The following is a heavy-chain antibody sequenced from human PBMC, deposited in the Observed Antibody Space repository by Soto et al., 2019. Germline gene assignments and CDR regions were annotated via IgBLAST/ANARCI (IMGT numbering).Heavy chain of an antibody. Sequence: QITLKESGPTLVKPTQTLTLTCTFSGFSLSTTAVGVGWIRQPPGKALEWLALIYWNDDNRYSPSLKNRLTITRDTSSNQVLLTRTNMGPVDTGTFYCAHGSGWQFDYWGQGTLVTVSS. CDR2: IYWNDDN. J-gene: IGHJ4*02. V-gene: IGHV2-5*01. D-gene: IGHD6-19*01. CDR3: AHGSGWQFDY. CDR1: GFSLSTTAVG.